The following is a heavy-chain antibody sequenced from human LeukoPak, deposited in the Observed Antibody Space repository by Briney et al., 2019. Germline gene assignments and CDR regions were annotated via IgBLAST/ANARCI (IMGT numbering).Heavy chain of an antibody. V-gene: IGHV4-4*07. CDR1: GGSISSYY. D-gene: IGHD6-13*01. J-gene: IGHJ3*02. CDR2: IYTSGST. Sequence: NPSETLSLTCTVSGGSISSYYWSWIRQPAGKGLEWIGRIYTSGSTNYNPSLKSRVTMSVDTSKNQFSLKLSSVTAADTAVYYCASDLGGAAAGTDAFDIWGQGTMVTVSS. CDR3: ASDLGGAAAGTDAFDI.